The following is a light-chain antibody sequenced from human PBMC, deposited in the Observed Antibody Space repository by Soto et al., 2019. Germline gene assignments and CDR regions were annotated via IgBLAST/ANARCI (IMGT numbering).Light chain of an antibody. J-gene: IGKJ2*01. CDR1: QTITNF. V-gene: IGKV1-39*01. CDR2: AVS. CDR3: QQSFTDPYT. Sequence: DIQMTQSPSSLSASIGDRVTITCRASQTITNFLNWYQQKPGEVPKPLIYAVSTLETGVPSRFNGSGSGTDFTLTISSLHPEDFATYYCQQSFTDPYTFGQGTKVEIK.